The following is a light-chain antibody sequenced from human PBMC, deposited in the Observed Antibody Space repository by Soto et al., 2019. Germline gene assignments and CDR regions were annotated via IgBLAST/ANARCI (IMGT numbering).Light chain of an antibody. CDR2: LGS. Sequence: EIVMTQSPLSLPVTPGEPASISCRSSQSLLHSNGYNYLDWYLQKPGQSPQLLIYLGSTRASGVPDRLSGSGSGTDFTLKISRVEAEDVGVYYCMQALQMPGTFGQGTKVEIK. V-gene: IGKV2-28*01. CDR1: QSLLHSNGYNY. CDR3: MQALQMPGT. J-gene: IGKJ1*01.